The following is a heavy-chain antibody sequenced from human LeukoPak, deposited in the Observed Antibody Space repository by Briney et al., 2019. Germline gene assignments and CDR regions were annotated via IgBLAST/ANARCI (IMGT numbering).Heavy chain of an antibody. V-gene: IGHV4-61*01. CDR2: IYYSGST. J-gene: IGHJ4*02. CDR3: ARVGEYEPLPDY. Sequence: SETLSLTCTVSGGSVSSGSYYWSWIRQPPGKGLEWIGYIYYSGSTNYNPSLKSRVTISVDTSKNQFSLKLSSVTAADTAVYYCARVGEYEPLPDYWGQGTLVTVSS. CDR1: GGSVSSGSYY. D-gene: IGHD4-17*01.